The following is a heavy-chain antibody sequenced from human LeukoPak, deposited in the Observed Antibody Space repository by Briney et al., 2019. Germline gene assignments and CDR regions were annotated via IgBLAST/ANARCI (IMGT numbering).Heavy chain of an antibody. V-gene: IGHV4-4*07. CDR2: IYTSGST. J-gene: IGHJ4*02. CDR3: ARAGRGVLSGWYYFDY. CDR1: GASISSYY. D-gene: IGHD6-19*01. Sequence: SETLSLTCTVAGASISSYYWSWIRQPAGKGLEWLVRIYTSGSTNYNPSLKSRVTMSVDTSKNQFSLKLSSVTAADTAVYYCARAGRGVLSGWYYFDYWGQGTLVTVSS.